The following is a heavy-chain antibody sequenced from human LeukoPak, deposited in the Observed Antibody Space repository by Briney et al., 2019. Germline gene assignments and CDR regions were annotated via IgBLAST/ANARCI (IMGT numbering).Heavy chain of an antibody. CDR2: ISAYNGNT. Sequence: ASVKVSCKASGYTFSSYGISWVRQAPGQGLEWMGWISAYNGNTNYAQILQGRVTMTTDTSTSTAYMELRSLRSDDTAVYYCASHNYYDSSGYYDYWGQGTLVTVSS. D-gene: IGHD3-22*01. CDR1: GYTFSSYG. V-gene: IGHV1-18*01. CDR3: ASHNYYDSSGYYDY. J-gene: IGHJ4*02.